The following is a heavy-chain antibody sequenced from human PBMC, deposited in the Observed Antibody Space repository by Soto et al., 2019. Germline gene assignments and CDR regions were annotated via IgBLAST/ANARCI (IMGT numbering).Heavy chain of an antibody. Sequence: GGSLRLSCAASGFSCNKYAMHCLLETKGTGMEYVSRISDTGGSTSHGDSVKNRITISREHSKDTLFLQMNSLRAEDTAVYYCVKGSRGEFYYYYNGVDVWGQGGQVTVSS. D-gene: IGHD3-16*01. J-gene: IGHJ6*02. V-gene: IGHV3-64D*06. CDR3: VKGSRGEFYYYYNGVDV. CDR2: ISDTGGST. CDR1: GFSCNKYA.